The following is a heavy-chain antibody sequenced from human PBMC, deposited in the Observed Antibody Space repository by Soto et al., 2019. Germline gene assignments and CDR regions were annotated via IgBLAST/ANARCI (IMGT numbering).Heavy chain of an antibody. Sequence: QLQLQESGSGLVKPSQTLSLTCAVSGGSIRRGDDSWTWIRQPPGKGLEWIGYMYHSGSTFYNPSLKSRVTISVHRSKNEFSLKLRSVTAADTAVYYCARGRRDYPYYYSGMDVWGQGTTVTVSS. CDR1: GGSIRRGDDS. CDR2: MYHSGST. V-gene: IGHV4-30-2*01. J-gene: IGHJ6*02. CDR3: ARGRRDYPYYYSGMDV. D-gene: IGHD3-10*01.